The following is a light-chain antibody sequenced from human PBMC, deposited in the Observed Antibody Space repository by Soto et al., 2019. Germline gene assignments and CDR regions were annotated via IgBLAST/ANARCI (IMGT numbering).Light chain of an antibody. Sequence: IQMTQSPSSRSSSLGDRVTITCRASQSISSWLAWYQQKPGKAPKLLIYDASSLESGVPSRFSGSGSGTEGTLTISSLKTDDGATYDCQQYNSYPITFGQGTRLEIK. CDR1: QSISSW. CDR3: QQYNSYPIT. J-gene: IGKJ5*01. V-gene: IGKV1-5*01. CDR2: DAS.